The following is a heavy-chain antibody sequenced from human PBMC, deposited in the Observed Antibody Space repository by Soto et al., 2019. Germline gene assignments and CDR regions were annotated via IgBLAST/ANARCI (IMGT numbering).Heavy chain of an antibody. CDR3: ARGTGEYYYYYYGMDV. V-gene: IGHV4-38-2*01. J-gene: IGHJ6*02. CDR2: IYHSGST. D-gene: IGHD3-10*01. CDR1: GYSISSGYY. Sequence: DTLSLTCAVSGYSISSGYYWGWIRQPPGKGLEWIGSIYHSGSTYYNPSLKSRVTISVDTSKNQFSLKLSSVTAADTAVYYCARGTGEYYYYYYGMDVWGQGTTVTVSS.